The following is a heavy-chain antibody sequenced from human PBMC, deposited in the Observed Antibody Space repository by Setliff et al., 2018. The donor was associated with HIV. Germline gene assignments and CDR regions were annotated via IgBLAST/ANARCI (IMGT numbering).Heavy chain of an antibody. D-gene: IGHD4-4*01. CDR2: MNPNSGNT. Sequence: KVSCKASGYTFTSYDINWVRQATGQGLEWMGWMNPNSGNTGYAQKFQGRVTITRNTSISTAYMELSSLSSEDTAVYYCARGRKYLTTVTSSYFYYMDVWGKGTTGTVSS. CDR1: GYTFTSYD. V-gene: IGHV1-8*02. CDR3: ARGRKYLTTVTSSYFYYMDV. J-gene: IGHJ6*03.